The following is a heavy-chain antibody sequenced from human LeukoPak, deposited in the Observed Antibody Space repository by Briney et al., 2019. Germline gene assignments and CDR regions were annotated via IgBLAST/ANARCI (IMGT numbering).Heavy chain of an antibody. Sequence: PGGSLRLSCAASGFTFSSYAMSWVRQAPGKGLEWVSAISGSGGSTYYADSVKGRFTISRDNSKNTLYLQMNSLRAEDTAVYYCARGKYSSSWYEGNYWGQGTLVTVSS. V-gene: IGHV3-23*01. CDR3: ARGKYSSSWYEGNY. CDR2: ISGSGGST. CDR1: GFTFSSYA. J-gene: IGHJ4*02. D-gene: IGHD6-13*01.